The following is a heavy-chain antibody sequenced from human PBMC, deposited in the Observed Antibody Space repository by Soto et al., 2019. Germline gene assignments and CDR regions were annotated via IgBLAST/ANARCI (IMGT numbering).Heavy chain of an antibody. CDR3: VRATAVAATYGMDI. V-gene: IGHV3-72*01. Sequence: EVELVESGGALVQPGGSLRLSCAASGFTVSDYYMDWVRQAPGKGLEWVGRTRDKAHSYTTEYAASVKGRFAISRDDSKNSLDLQMDSLKTEDTAMYYCVRATAVAATYGMDIWGQGTTVTVSS. D-gene: IGHD6-19*01. CDR2: TRDKAHSYTT. J-gene: IGHJ6*02. CDR1: GFTVSDYY.